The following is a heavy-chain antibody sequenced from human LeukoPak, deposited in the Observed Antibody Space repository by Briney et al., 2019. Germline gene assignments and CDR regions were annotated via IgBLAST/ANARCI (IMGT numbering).Heavy chain of an antibody. CDR2: ITNDGRSA. V-gene: IGHV3-74*01. Sequence: GGSLRLSCAASGFTFSSFWMNWVRQAPGKELVWVSHITNDGRSATYADPVKGRFTITRDNAKNTLYLQMNSLRVEDTAVYYCARRGDYGARGYFDYWGQGTLVTVSS. CDR3: ARRGDYGARGYFDY. CDR1: GFTFSSFW. D-gene: IGHD4-17*01. J-gene: IGHJ4*02.